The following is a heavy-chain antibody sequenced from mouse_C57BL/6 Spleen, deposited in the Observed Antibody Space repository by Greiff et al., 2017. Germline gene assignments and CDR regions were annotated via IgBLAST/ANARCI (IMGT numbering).Heavy chain of an antibody. V-gene: IGHV1-55*01. CDR1: GYTFTSYW. CDR3: ARYGSNYDLFDY. Sequence: QVQLQQPGAELVKPGASVKMSCKASGYTFTSYWITWVKQRPGQGLEWIGDIYPGSGSTNYNEKFKSKATLTVDTSSSTAYMQLSSLTSEDSAVYYCARYGSNYDLFDYWGQGTTLTVSS. J-gene: IGHJ2*01. CDR2: IYPGSGST. D-gene: IGHD2-5*01.